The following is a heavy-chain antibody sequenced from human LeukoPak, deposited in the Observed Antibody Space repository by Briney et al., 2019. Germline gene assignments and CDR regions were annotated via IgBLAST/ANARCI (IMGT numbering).Heavy chain of an antibody. CDR2: ISYDGSKK. V-gene: IGHV3-30*18. CDR3: AKDSDRGYSFGYSSDY. CDR1: GFTFSSYS. Sequence: PGGSLRLSCAASGFTFSSYSMNWVRQAPGKGLEWVAVISYDGSKKYYAESVKGQFTISRDNSKNTLYLQMNSLRAEDTAVYYCAKDSDRGYSFGYSSDYWGQGTLVTVSS. J-gene: IGHJ4*02. D-gene: IGHD5-18*01.